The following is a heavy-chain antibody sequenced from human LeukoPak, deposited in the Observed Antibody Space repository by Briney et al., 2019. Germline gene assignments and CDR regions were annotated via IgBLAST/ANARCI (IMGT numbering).Heavy chain of an antibody. CDR3: ARTTTTFDD. V-gene: IGHV4-59*01. J-gene: IGHJ4*01. D-gene: IGHD4-11*01. CDR1: GGSISSYY. CDR2: VSDTGST. Sequence: SETLSLTRTVSGGSISSYYWSWIRQPPGKGLEWIGYVSDTGSTNYKSSLKSRVTISVDTSKNQFSLNLTSVTAADTAVYYCARTTTTFDDWGHGTLVIVSS.